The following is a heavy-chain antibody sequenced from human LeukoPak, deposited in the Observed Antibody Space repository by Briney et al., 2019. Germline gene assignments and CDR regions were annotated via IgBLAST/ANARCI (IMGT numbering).Heavy chain of an antibody. CDR3: ARHTLVGARNAFDI. D-gene: IGHD1-26*01. CDR1: GGSISSYY. Sequence: PSETLSLTCNVSGGSISSYYWSWIRQPPGKGLEWIGYMYYSGSTNYNPSLKSRVTTSVDSSKNQFSLKLSSVTAADTAVYYCARHTLVGARNAFDIWGQGTMVTVSS. CDR2: MYYSGST. J-gene: IGHJ3*02. V-gene: IGHV4-59*08.